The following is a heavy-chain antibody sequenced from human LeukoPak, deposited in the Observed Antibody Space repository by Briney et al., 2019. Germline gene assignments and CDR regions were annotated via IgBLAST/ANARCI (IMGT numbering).Heavy chain of an antibody. CDR1: GFTFSDYH. J-gene: IGHJ6*04. Sequence: GGSLRLSCAASGFTFSDYHMTWIRQAPGKGLEWISYISNTGRTTYYADSVKGRFTISRDDAKNSLFLEMNSLRAEDTAVYYCARDGSPLRFYEMDVWGKGTTVIASS. CDR3: ARDGSPLRFYEMDV. CDR2: ISNTGRTT. V-gene: IGHV3-11*04. D-gene: IGHD2-2*03.